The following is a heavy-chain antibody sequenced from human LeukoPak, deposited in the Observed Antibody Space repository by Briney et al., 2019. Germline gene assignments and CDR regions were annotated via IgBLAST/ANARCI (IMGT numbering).Heavy chain of an antibody. CDR1: GGSISRYY. CDR2: IYDSGST. J-gene: IGHJ4*02. V-gene: IGHV4-59*08. Sequence: SETLSLTCTVSGGSISRYYWSWIRQPPGKGLEWIGYIYDSGSTNYNPSLTSRVTISVDTSKNQFSLKLSSVTAADTAVYYCARLAGYSYGYGGDYCGQGTLVTVSS. CDR3: ARLAGYSYGYGGDY. D-gene: IGHD5-18*01.